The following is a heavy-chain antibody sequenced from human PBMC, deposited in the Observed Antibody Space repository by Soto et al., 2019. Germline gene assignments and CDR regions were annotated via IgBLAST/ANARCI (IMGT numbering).Heavy chain of an antibody. CDR3: AKDTVMATTVFDY. CDR1: GFTFSNYA. Sequence: GSLRLSCAASGFTFSNYAMSWVRQAPGKGLEWVSAISGSGGSTYYADSVKGRFTISRDNSKNTLYLQMNSLRADDTAIYYCAKDTVMATTVFDYWGQGTLVTVSS. J-gene: IGHJ4*02. D-gene: IGHD1-1*01. CDR2: ISGSGGST. V-gene: IGHV3-23*01.